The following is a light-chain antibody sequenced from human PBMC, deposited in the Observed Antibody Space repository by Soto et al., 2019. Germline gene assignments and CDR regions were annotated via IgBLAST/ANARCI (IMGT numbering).Light chain of an antibody. CDR1: SGHSGNT. J-gene: IGLJ3*02. CDR3: ETWESESWM. V-gene: IGLV4-60*03. Sequence: QLVLTQSSSASASLGSSVKLTCTLNSGHSGNTIAWHQQQPGKAPRYLMKVEGSGRFKKESEVPYRFSGSSSGADRYLKISDLQSEDEFDDYCETWESESWMFGGGTKLTVI. CDR2: VEGSGRF.